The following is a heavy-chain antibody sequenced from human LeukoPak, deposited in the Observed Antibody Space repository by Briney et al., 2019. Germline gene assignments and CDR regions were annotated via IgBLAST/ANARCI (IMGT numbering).Heavy chain of an antibody. CDR3: ARARVSSGYSYGFWFDP. D-gene: IGHD5-18*01. CDR2: IYYSGST. Sequence: TLSLTCTVSGGSISSGGYYWSWIRQHPGKGLEWIGYIYYSGSTYYNPSLKSRVTISVDTSKNQFSLKLSSVTAADTAVYYCARARVSSGYSYGFWFDPWGQGTLVTVSS. CDR1: GGSISSGGYY. V-gene: IGHV4-31*03. J-gene: IGHJ5*02.